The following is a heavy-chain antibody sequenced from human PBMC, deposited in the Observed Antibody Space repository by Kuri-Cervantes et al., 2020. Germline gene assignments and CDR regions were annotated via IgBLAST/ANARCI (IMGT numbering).Heavy chain of an antibody. V-gene: IGHV4-39*01. CDR2: MYYSGST. J-gene: IGHJ5*02. D-gene: IGHD2-15*01. Sequence: ESLKISCTVSGGSISSSSYYWGWIRQPPGKGLEWIGSMYYSGSTYYNPSLRSRVTISADTSKNQFSLKLSSVTAADTAVYYCARGRPRVDWFDPWGQGTLVTVSS. CDR1: GGSISSSSYY. CDR3: ARGRPRVDWFDP.